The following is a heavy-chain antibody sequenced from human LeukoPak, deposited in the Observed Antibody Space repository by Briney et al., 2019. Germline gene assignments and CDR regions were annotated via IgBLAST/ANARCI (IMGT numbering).Heavy chain of an antibody. D-gene: IGHD4-17*01. Sequence: GGSLRLSCAASGFTVSSNYMSWVRQAPGKGLEWVSVIYSGGSTYYADSVKGRFTISRDNSKNTLYLQMNSLRAEDTAVYYCARGGYGGNRAFDIWGPGTMVTVSP. CDR1: GFTVSSNY. J-gene: IGHJ3*02. V-gene: IGHV3-66*01. CDR3: ARGGYGGNRAFDI. CDR2: IYSGGST.